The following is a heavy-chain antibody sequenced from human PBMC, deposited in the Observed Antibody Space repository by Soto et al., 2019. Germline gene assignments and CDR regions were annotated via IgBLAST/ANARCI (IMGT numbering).Heavy chain of an antibody. V-gene: IGHV4-30-4*01. D-gene: IGHD3-22*01. CDR1: GGSISRGDYY. J-gene: IGHJ4*02. Sequence: QVQLQESGPGLVKPSQTLSLTCIVSGGSISRGDYYWSWIRQPPGKGLEWIGYIYYSGSTYYNPSLKSRVTISVDTSKNQFSLKLSSMTAADTAVYYCARGGSHYYDSSGPWGQGTLVTVSS. CDR2: IYYSGST. CDR3: ARGGSHYYDSSGP.